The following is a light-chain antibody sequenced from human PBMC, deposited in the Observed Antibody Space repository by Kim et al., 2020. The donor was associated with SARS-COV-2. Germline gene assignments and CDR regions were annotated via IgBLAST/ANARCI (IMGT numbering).Light chain of an antibody. V-gene: IGLV3-19*01. CDR2: GKY. Sequence: AWGQTVRRTCQGDSLRNYYATWYQQRPGQAPTLVLYGKYDRPSGIPDRFSGSASGNTASLTITGAQAEDEADYYCNSRDSSGDHVVFGGGTKLTVL. CDR3: NSRDSSGDHVV. CDR1: SLRNYY. J-gene: IGLJ3*02.